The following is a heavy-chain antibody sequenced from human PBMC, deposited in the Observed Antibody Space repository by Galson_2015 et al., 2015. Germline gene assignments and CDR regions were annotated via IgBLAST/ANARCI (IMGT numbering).Heavy chain of an antibody. CDR3: ARDSGYCSSTSCYIGGPVWFDP. CDR1: GYTFTGYY. J-gene: IGHJ5*02. CDR2: INPNSGGT. Sequence: SVKVSCKASGYTFTGYYMHWVRQAPGQGLEWMGWINPNSGGTNYAQKFQGWVTMTRDTSISTAYMELSRLRSDDTAVYYCARDSGYCSSTSCYIGGPVWFDPWGQGTLVTVSS. V-gene: IGHV1-2*04. D-gene: IGHD2-2*02.